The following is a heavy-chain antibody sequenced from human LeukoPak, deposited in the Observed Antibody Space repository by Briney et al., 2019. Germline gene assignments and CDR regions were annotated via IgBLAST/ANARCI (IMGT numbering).Heavy chain of an antibody. V-gene: IGHV1-18*01. D-gene: IGHD3-22*01. Sequence: EASVKVSCKASGYTFSNYGFSWVRQAPGRGLEWMGWISAYNGNTNYAQKFQGRVSLTTDTSTSTAYMEVRSLRSDDTAVYYCARDEGYYDSSGYAYWGQGTLVTVSS. J-gene: IGHJ4*02. CDR2: ISAYNGNT. CDR1: GYTFSNYG. CDR3: ARDEGYYDSSGYAY.